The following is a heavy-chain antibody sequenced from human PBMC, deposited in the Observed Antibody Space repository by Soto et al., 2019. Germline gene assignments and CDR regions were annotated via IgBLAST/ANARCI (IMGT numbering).Heavy chain of an antibody. Sequence: PGASLRLSCAASGFTFSIYVMHWVLQAPCKGLELVAVISYDGSNKYYADSVKGRFTISRDNSKNTLYLQMNSLRAEDTAVYYCARDHRRYGSGSYVPFDYWGQGT. V-gene: IGHV3-30-3*01. D-gene: IGHD3-10*01. CDR2: ISYDGSNK. CDR1: GFTFSIYV. J-gene: IGHJ4*02. CDR3: ARDHRRYGSGSYVPFDY.